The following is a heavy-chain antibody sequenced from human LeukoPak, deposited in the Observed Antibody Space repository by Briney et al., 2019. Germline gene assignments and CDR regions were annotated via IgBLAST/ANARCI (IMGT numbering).Heavy chain of an antibody. D-gene: IGHD4-17*01. Sequence: VASVKVSCKASGGTFSSYAISWVRQAPGQGLEWMGGIIPIFGTANYAQKFQGRVTITADESTSTAYMELSRLRSEDTAVYYCARSGGLHDYGDYVGFSYYYYGMDVWGQGTTVTVSS. J-gene: IGHJ6*02. CDR3: ARSGGLHDYGDYVGFSYYYYGMDV. CDR1: GGTFSSYA. V-gene: IGHV1-69*13. CDR2: IIPIFGTA.